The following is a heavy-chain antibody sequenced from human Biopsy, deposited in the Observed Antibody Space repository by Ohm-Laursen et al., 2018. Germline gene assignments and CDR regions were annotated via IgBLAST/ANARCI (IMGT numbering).Heavy chain of an antibody. J-gene: IGHJ6*02. Sequence: SLRLSCTASAFTFSSYGMHWVRQAPGKGREWVAVIWYDGSNKYYADTVNGRFTISRDNSKNTLFLQMNNLRAEETAVYYCARDRYYGSANYFGYYNMDVWGQGTTVTVSS. CDR2: IWYDGSNK. D-gene: IGHD3-10*01. V-gene: IGHV3-33*01. CDR1: AFTFSSYG. CDR3: ARDRYYGSANYFGYYNMDV.